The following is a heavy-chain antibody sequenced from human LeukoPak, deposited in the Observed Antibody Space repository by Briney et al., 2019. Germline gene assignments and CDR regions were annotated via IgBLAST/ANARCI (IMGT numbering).Heavy chain of an antibody. CDR2: IWYDGSNK. V-gene: IGHV3-33*01. J-gene: IGHJ4*02. Sequence: PGGSLRLSCAASGFTFSSYGMRWVRQAPGKGLEWVAVIWYDGSNKYYADSVKGRFTISRDNSKNTLYLQMNSLRAEDTAVYYCARGIVRYSSGWYFDYRGQGTLVTVSS. D-gene: IGHD6-19*01. CDR1: GFTFSSYG. CDR3: ARGIVRYSSGWYFDY.